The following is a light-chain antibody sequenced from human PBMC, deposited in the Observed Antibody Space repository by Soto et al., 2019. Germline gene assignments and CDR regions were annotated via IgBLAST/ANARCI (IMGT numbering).Light chain of an antibody. J-gene: IGKJ5*01. Sequence: EMGVTQAPATMTVSPGERATLSCRASQSVSSNLAWYQQKPGQAPRLLIYGASSRATGIPDRFSGSGSGTDFTLTISRLEPEDFAVYYCQQYGSSPITFGQGTRLEIK. V-gene: IGKV3-20*01. CDR2: GAS. CDR1: QSVSSN. CDR3: QQYGSSPIT.